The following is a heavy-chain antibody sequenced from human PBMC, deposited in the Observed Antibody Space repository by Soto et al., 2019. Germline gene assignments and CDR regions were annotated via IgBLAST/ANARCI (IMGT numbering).Heavy chain of an antibody. J-gene: IGHJ4*02. V-gene: IGHV1-18*01. CDR2: ISAYNGKT. CDR3: ARDGWDLPTVGIDY. CDR1: GYTFSSYG. Sequence: QVQLVQSGAEVKKPGASVKVSCKASGYTFSSYGIAWVRQAPGQGLEWMGWISAYNGKTFYAQKFQGRVTMTTDTSTSTAYMELRSLRSDDTAVYYCARDGWDLPTVGIDYLGQGALVTVSS. D-gene: IGHD1-26*01.